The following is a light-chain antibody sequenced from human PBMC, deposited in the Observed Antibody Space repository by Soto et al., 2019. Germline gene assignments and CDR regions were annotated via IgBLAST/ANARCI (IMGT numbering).Light chain of an antibody. J-gene: IGLJ1*01. CDR1: SSDVGTYDY. CDR3: SSFAGSNNFPYV. CDR2: EIN. Sequence: QSVLTQPPSASGSPGQSVTISCTGTSSDVGTYDYVSWYQQHPGKAPKLXXYEINKRPSGVPDRFSGSKSGNTASLTVSGLQAEDEADYYCSSFAGSNNFPYVFGTGTKVTV. V-gene: IGLV2-8*01.